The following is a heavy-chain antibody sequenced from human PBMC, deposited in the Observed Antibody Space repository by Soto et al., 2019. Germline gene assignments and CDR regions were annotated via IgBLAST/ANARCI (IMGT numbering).Heavy chain of an antibody. D-gene: IGHD1-7*01. CDR1: GGSISSYY. CDR2: INYSGST. J-gene: IGHJ4*02. CDR3: AIVGRGITGTNLTFLAY. Sequence: PSETLSLTCTVSGGSISSYYWSWIRQPPGKGLEWIGYINYSGSTNYNPSLKRRVTISVDTSKNQISLKMSSVTAADTAVYYFAIVGRGITGTNLTFLAYWGERTSVP. V-gene: IGHV4-59*01.